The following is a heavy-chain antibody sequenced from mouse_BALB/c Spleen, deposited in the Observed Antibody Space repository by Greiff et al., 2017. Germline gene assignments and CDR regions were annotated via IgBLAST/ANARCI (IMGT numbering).Heavy chain of an antibody. CDR1: GFTFSDYY. J-gene: IGHJ3*01. CDR3: ARGSEFAY. Sequence: EVQLVESGGGLVKPGGSLKLSCAASGFTFSDYYMYWVRQTPEKRLEWVATISDGGSYTYYPDSVKGRFTISRDNAKNNLYLQMSSLKSEDTAMYYCARGSEFAYWGQGTLVTVSA. D-gene: IGHD1-1*01. CDR2: ISDGGSYT. V-gene: IGHV5-4*02.